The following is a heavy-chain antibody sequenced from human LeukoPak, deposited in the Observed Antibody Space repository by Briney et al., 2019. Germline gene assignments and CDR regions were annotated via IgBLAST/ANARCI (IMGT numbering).Heavy chain of an antibody. Sequence: SETLSLTCTVSGGSISSGDYYWTWIRQPPGKGLEWIGYIYYSGSTYYNPSLKSRVTTSVDTSKNYFSLRLSSVTAADTAVYYCARTLLVVPAATSYYFDYWGQGTLVTVSS. CDR1: GGSISSGDYY. V-gene: IGHV4-30-4*08. CDR3: ARTLLVVPAATSYYFDY. J-gene: IGHJ4*02. D-gene: IGHD2-2*01. CDR2: IYYSGST.